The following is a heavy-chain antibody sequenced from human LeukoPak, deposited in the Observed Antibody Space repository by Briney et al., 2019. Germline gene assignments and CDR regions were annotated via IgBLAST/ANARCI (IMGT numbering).Heavy chain of an antibody. CDR2: IYYSGST. CDR1: GGSISSYY. D-gene: IGHD3-22*01. Sequence: SETLSLTCTVSGGSISSYYWSWLRQPPGKGLEWIGYIYYSGSTNYNPSLTSRGTISVETSKNQFSLKLTSVTAADTDVYYCARDASMIVVAIPYWYFYLWGRGTLVTVSS. J-gene: IGHJ2*01. CDR3: ARDASMIVVAIPYWYFYL. V-gene: IGHV4-59*01.